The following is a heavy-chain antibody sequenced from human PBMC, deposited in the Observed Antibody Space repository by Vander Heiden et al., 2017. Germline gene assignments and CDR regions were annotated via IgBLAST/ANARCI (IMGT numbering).Heavy chain of an antibody. Sequence: QVQLQESVPGLVKPSETLSLTCTVSGGSISSYYWSWIGQPAGKGLEWIGRIYTSGSTNYNPSLKSRVTRSVDTSKSQFSLKLSSVTAADAAVYYCARDLHYYDSSGYGGAFDIWGQGTMVTVSS. CDR3: ARDLHYYDSSGYGGAFDI. V-gene: IGHV4-4*07. D-gene: IGHD3-22*01. J-gene: IGHJ3*02. CDR1: GGSISSYY. CDR2: IYTSGST.